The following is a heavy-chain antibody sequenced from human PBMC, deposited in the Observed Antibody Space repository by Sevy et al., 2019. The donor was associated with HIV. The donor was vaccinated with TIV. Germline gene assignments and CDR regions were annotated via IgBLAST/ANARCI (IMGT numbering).Heavy chain of an antibody. CDR3: ARQMFGGYAQIDY. D-gene: IGHD5-12*01. J-gene: IGHJ4*02. CDR1: GGSISDYY. V-gene: IGHV4-59*08. Sequence: SETLSLTCTVSGGSISDYYWSWIRQPPGKGLEWIGYIYYSGSTNYNPSLKSRLTISVDRSKSQFSLKLTYVTAADTAVYYCARQMFGGYAQIDYWGKGTLVTVSS. CDR2: IYYSGST.